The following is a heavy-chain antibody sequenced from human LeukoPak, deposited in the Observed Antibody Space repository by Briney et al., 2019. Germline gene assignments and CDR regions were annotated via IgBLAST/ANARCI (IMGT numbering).Heavy chain of an antibody. CDR1: GGTFSSYA. V-gene: IGHV1-69*06. CDR2: IIPIFGTA. Sequence: SVKVSCKASGGTFSSYAISWVRQAPGQGLEWMGGIIPIFGTANYAQKFQGRVTITADKSTSTAYMELRRLRSDDTAVYYCARDLGRYCSGGRCHYYSYYMDVWGKGTTVTVSS. CDR3: ARDLGRYCSGGRCHYYSYYMDV. J-gene: IGHJ6*03. D-gene: IGHD2-15*01.